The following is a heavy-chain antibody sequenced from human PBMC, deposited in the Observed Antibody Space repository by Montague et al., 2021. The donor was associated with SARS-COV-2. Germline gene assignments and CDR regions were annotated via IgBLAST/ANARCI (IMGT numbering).Heavy chain of an antibody. CDR2: IYYSGST. J-gene: IGHJ4*02. Sequence: SETLSLTCTVSGGSISSSSYYWGWIRQPPGKGPEWIGSIYYSGSTYYNPSLKSRVTISVDTSKNQFSLKLNSVAAADTAVYYCARGFDYWGQGTLVTVSS. CDR1: GGSISSSSYY. CDR3: ARGFDY. V-gene: IGHV4-39*07.